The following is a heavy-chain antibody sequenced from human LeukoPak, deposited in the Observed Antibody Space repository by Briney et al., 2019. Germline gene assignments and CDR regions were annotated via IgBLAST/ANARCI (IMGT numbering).Heavy chain of an antibody. CDR2: ISYDGSNK. Sequence: PGGSLRLSCAASGFTFSSYGMHWVRQAPGKGLEWVAVISYDGSNKYYADSVKGRFTISRDNSKNTLYLQMNSLRAEDTAVYYCAKPLYYYGSGSYYYFDYWGQGTLVTVSS. V-gene: IGHV3-30*18. CDR3: AKPLYYYGSGSYYYFDY. CDR1: GFTFSSYG. D-gene: IGHD3-10*01. J-gene: IGHJ4*02.